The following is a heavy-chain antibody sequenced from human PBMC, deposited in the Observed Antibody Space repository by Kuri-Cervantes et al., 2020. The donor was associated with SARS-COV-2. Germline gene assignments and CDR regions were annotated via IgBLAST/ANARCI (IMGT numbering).Heavy chain of an antibody. CDR1: GYTFTSYG. CDR2: ISAYNGNT. J-gene: IGHJ4*02. CDR3: YCAPKEGFDS. Sequence: ASVKVSCKASGYTFTSYGISWARQAPGQGLEWMGWISAYNGNTNYAQKLQGRVTMTTDTSTSTAYMELSSLTSEDTAIYYCYCAPKEGFDSWGQGTLVTVSS. D-gene: IGHD2-21*01. V-gene: IGHV1-18*01.